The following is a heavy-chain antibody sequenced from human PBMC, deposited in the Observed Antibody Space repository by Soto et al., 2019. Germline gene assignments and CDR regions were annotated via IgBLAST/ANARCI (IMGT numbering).Heavy chain of an antibody. CDR3: ARGRYGDY. CDR2: ISAHNGNT. D-gene: IGHD1-1*01. CDR1: GYGFTTYG. Sequence: QVHLVQSGAEVKKPGASVKVSCKGSGYGFTTYGITWVRQAPGQGLEWMAWISAHNGNTNYAQKLQGRVTVTRDTSTSSAYMELRSLRSGGTAVYYCARGRYGDYWGQGALVTVSS. J-gene: IGHJ4*02. V-gene: IGHV1-18*01.